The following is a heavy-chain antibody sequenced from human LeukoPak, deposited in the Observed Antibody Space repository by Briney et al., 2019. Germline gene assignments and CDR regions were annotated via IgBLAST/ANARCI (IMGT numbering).Heavy chain of an antibody. CDR1: GYTFTGYY. CDR2: INPNSGGT. D-gene: IGHD6-19*01. V-gene: IGHV1-2*02. Sequence: GASVKVSCKASGYTFTGYYMHWVRQAPGQGLEWMGWINPNSGGTNYAQKFQGRVTMTRDTSISTAYMELSRLRSDDTAVYYCARRAVAGTGYFDYWGQGTLVTVSS. J-gene: IGHJ4*02. CDR3: ARRAVAGTGYFDY.